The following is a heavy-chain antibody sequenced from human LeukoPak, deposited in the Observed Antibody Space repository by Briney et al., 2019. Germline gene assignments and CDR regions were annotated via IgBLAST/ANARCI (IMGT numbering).Heavy chain of an antibody. Sequence: PSQTLSLTCTVSGGSISSGDYYWSWIRQPPGKGLEWIGYIYYSGSSFYNPSLKSRLTISVDTSKNHFSLNLSSVTAADTAVYYCARRNDPYYCDYWGQGTLVTVSS. J-gene: IGHJ4*02. V-gene: IGHV4-30-4*08. CDR3: ARRNDPYYCDY. CDR1: GGSISSGDYY. D-gene: IGHD3-16*01. CDR2: IYYSGSS.